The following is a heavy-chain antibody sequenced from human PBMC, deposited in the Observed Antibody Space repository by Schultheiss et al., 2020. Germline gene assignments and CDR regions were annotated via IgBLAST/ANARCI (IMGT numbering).Heavy chain of an antibody. V-gene: IGHV4-34*01. CDR2: INHSGST. CDR1: GGSFSGYY. CDR3: ARGRQGWVWGLSN. D-gene: IGHD3-16*01. Sequence: SQTLSLTCAVYGGSFSGYYWSWIRQPPGKGLEWIGEINHSGSTNYNPSLKSRVTISVDTSKNQFSLKLSSVTAADTAVYYCARGRQGWVWGLSNWGQGTLVTVSS. J-gene: IGHJ4*02.